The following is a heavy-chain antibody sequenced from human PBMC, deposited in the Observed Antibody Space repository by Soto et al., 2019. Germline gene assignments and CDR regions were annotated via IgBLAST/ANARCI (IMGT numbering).Heavy chain of an antibody. CDR3: ARGTLDYYDSSGYPYFDY. J-gene: IGHJ4*02. Sequence: SETLSLTCTVSGGSISSGGYYWSWIRQHPRKGLEWIGYIYYSGSTYYNPSLKSRVTISVDTSKNQFSLKLSSVTAADTAVYYCARGTLDYYDSSGYPYFDYWGQGTLVTVSS. CDR1: GGSISSGGYY. V-gene: IGHV4-31*03. CDR2: IYYSGST. D-gene: IGHD3-22*01.